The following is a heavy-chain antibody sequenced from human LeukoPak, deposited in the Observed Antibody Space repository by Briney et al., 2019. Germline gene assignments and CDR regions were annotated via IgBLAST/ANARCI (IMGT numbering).Heavy chain of an antibody. CDR1: GYSFTSYW. CDR2: IHPRDSYT. D-gene: IGHD2-2*01. Sequence: GEPLKISCKGSGYSFTSYWISWVRQMPGKGLEWMGRIHPRDSYTNYSPSFQGHVTISADKSITTAYLQWSSLKASDTAMYYCARHEGIVQADFWGQGTLVTVSS. CDR3: ARHEGIVQADF. V-gene: IGHV5-10-1*01. J-gene: IGHJ4*02.